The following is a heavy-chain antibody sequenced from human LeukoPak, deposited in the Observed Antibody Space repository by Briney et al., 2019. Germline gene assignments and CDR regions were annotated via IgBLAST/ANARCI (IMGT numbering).Heavy chain of an antibody. CDR1: GFSFSGPA. CDR3: TRLPYCSGGSCQYYFDY. Sequence: GGSLKLSCAASGFSFSGPAMHWVRQASGKGLEWIGRIKSKPDSYATAYAASVKGRFTISRDGSKNTAFLQMNSLKTEDTAVYYCTRLPYCSGGSCQYYFDYWGQGTLVTVSS. V-gene: IGHV3-73*01. D-gene: IGHD2-15*01. J-gene: IGHJ4*02. CDR2: IKSKPDSYAT.